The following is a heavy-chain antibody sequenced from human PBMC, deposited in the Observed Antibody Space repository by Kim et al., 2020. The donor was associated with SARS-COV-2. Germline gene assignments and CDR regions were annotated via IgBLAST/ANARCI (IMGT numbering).Heavy chain of an antibody. CDR3: ARGGAIAAAVVFDY. V-gene: IGHV4-34*01. J-gene: IGHJ4*02. Sequence: NPSLKGRVTISVDTSKNQFSLKLSSVTAADTAVYYCARGGAIAAAVVFDYWGQGTLVTVSS. D-gene: IGHD6-13*01.